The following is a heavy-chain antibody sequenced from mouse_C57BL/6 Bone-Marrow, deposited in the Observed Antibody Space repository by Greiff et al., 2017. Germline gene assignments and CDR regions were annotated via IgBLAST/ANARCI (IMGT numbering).Heavy chain of an antibody. CDR2: ISSGGDYI. CDR1: GFTFSSYA. J-gene: IGHJ2*01. V-gene: IGHV5-9-1*02. D-gene: IGHD1-1*02. CDR3: TRDRKGGVFDY. Sequence: DVHLVESGEGLVKPGGSLKLSCAASGFTFSSYAMSWVRQTPEKRLEWVAYISSGGDYIYYADTVKGRFTISRDNARNTLYLQMSSLKSEDTVMYYCTRDRKGGVFDYWGQGTTLTVSS.